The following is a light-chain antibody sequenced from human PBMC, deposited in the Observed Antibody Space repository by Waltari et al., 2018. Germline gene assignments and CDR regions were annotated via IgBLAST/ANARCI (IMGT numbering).Light chain of an antibody. CDR2: NVS. V-gene: IGLV2-14*03. Sequence: QSALTQPASVSGSPGQSITLSCTGTSSDVGGFSFFSWYQQHPAKAPKLIISNVSRRPSGVSYRFSGSKSGNRASLTISGLQAEDEATYYCSSYTSDYTYVFGTGTEVTVV. J-gene: IGLJ1*01. CDR3: SSYTSDYTYV. CDR1: SSDVGGFSF.